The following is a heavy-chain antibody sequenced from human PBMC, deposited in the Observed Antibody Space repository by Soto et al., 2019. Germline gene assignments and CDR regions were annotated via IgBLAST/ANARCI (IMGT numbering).Heavy chain of an antibody. Sequence: GGSLRLSCAASGFTFSHYAMHWVRQAPGKGLEWVGVISYDGSNKFYADSVKGRFTISRDNSRNTLYLQMNSLRPEDTALYYCAKVDNTSSFSLACDSWGQGTLVTVSS. CDR2: ISYDGSNK. CDR3: AKVDNTSSFSLACDS. D-gene: IGHD6-6*01. J-gene: IGHJ4*02. V-gene: IGHV3-30*18. CDR1: GFTFSHYA.